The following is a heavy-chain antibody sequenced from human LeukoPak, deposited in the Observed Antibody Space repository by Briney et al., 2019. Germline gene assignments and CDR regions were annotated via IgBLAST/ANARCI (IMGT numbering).Heavy chain of an antibody. D-gene: IGHD2-2*02. J-gene: IGHJ2*01. CDR2: INPSGGST. V-gene: IGHV1-46*01. Sequence: ASVKVSCKASGYTFTSYYMHWVRQAPGQGLEWMGIINPSGGSTSYAQKFQGRVTMTRDMSTSTVYMELSSLRSEDTAVYYCARGYCSITGCYTFDPWGRGTLVTVSS. CDR1: GYTFTSYY. CDR3: ARGYCSITGCYTFDP.